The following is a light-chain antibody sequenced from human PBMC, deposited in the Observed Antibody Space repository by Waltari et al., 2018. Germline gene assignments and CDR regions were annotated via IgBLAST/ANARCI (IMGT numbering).Light chain of an antibody. Sequence: QSALTQPASVSGSPGQSITISCTGTSSDVGNYNLVSWYQQYPVKAPKVMIYYDNRRPSGVYDRFSGYKSGNTASLTISGVQAEDEADYYCCSYAGSYTWVFGGGTKLTVL. V-gene: IGLV2-23*01. J-gene: IGLJ3*02. CDR1: SSDVGNYNL. CDR2: YDN. CDR3: CSYAGSYTWV.